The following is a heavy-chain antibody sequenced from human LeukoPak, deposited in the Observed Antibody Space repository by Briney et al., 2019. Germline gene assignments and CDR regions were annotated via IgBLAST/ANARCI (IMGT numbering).Heavy chain of an antibody. V-gene: IGHV4-59*12. CDR3: ARSSMVNTATGWFDP. D-gene: IGHD4/OR15-4a*01. CDR1: GDSISSYY. Sequence: SETLSLTCTVSGDSISSYYWSWIRQPPGKGLEWIGYIYNSGSTNYNPSLKSRVTMSVDTSKNHMSLKLSSVTAADTAMYYCARSSMVNTATGWFDPWGQGTLVTVS. J-gene: IGHJ5*02. CDR2: IYNSGST.